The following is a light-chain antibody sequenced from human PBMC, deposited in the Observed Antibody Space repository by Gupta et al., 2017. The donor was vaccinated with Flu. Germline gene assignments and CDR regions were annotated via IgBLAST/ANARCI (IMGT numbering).Light chain of an antibody. CDR1: QRITNS. CDR2: DAS. J-gene: IGKJ4*01. Sequence: GDRVTLTCRASQRITNSLALYQQKLGKAPKLLMYDASTLQSGVPSRFSGSGFGTEFTLTISSLQPEDFATYYCLQVNSYPLTFGGGTKVEIK. CDR3: LQVNSYPLT. V-gene: IGKV1-9*01.